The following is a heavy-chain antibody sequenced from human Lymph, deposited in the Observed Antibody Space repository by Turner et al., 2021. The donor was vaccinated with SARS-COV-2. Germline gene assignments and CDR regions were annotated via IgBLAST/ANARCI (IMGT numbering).Heavy chain of an antibody. V-gene: IGHV3-7*01. CDR1: GFTFSYYL. D-gene: IGHD1-26*01. J-gene: IGHJ4*02. CDR3: ARMGSSSWYFDY. CDR2: IKQDGSEK. Sequence: EVQLLPSRQGLLLPGGSLPLSCAASGFTFSYYLMSWVRQAPGKGLEWVANIKQDGSEKYYEDSVKGRFTISRDNAKNSLLLKMNRLRGEDTAVDYCARMGSSSWYFDYWGQGTRVTVSS.